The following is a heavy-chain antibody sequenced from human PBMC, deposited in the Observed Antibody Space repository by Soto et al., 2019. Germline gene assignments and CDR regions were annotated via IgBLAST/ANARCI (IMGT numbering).Heavy chain of an antibody. D-gene: IGHD3-10*01. CDR1: GGSISSSSSY. V-gene: IGHV4-39*01. CDR3: ARQSEYYYASGRAAPLYGMDV. CDR2: VYYSGST. Sequence: SETLSLTCTVSGGSISSSSSYWGWIRQAPGKGLEWIGNVYYSGSTYSNPSLKIRVTISADTSNNQFSLKLSSVTAADTAVYYCARQSEYYYASGRAAPLYGMDVWGQGTTVTVSS. J-gene: IGHJ6*02.